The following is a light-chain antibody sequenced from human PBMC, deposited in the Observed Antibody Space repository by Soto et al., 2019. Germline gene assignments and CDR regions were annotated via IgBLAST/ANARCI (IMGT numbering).Light chain of an antibody. V-gene: IGKV3-15*01. CDR3: QQYIHGYT. J-gene: IGKJ2*01. CDR1: HSVSTS. CDR2: SAS. Sequence: EVVMTQSPATLSVFPGERVTLSCRASHSVSTSLPWYQQKPGQAPRLLIYSASTRATDIPARFSGSGSGTEFTLTINSLESEDFAVYYCQQYIHGYTFGQGTKLEIK.